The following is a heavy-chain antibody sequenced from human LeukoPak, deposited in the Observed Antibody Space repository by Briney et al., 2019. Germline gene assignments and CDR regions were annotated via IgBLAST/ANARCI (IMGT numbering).Heavy chain of an antibody. J-gene: IGHJ3*02. CDR3: AREGGYGVGEAFDI. CDR2: IGGSSSSI. V-gene: IGHV3-21*01. D-gene: IGHD4-17*01. Sequence: GGSLRLSCAASGFPFGFYGMTWVRQAPGKGLEWVSSIGGSSSSIYYADSVKGRFTISRDNAKNSLYLQMNSLRAEDTAVYYCAREGGYGVGEAFDIWGQGTMVTVSS. CDR1: GFPFGFYG.